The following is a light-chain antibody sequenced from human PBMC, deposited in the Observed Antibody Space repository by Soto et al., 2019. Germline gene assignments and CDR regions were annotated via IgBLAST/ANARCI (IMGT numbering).Light chain of an antibody. CDR2: EGT. CDR1: NNL. CDR3: CAYVGARSYV. J-gene: IGLJ1*01. Sequence: QSALTQPASVSGSPGQSITISCTRTNNLVSWYQQHPGKAPKVVLYEGTKRPSGVSNRFSGSNSGSTASLTISGLQAEDEAHYFCCAYVGARSYVFGPGTKLTVL. V-gene: IGLV2-23*01.